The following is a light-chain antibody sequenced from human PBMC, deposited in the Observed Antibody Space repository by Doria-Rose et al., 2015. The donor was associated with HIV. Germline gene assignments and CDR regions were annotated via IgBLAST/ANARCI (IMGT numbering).Light chain of an antibody. Sequence: QPVLTQPPSVSGAPGQTVTISCTGSSSNIGAGYDLHWYQQLPGTAPKLLIYTNINRPSGVPDRFSGSKSDTSASLTITGLQAEDEADYYCQSCDRSLSGFVIFGGGTKLTVL. V-gene: IGLV1-40*01. CDR3: QSCDRSLSGFVI. J-gene: IGLJ2*01. CDR1: SSNIGAGYD. CDR2: TNI.